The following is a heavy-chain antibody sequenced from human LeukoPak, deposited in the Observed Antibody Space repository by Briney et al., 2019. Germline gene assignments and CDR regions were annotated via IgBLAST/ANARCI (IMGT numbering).Heavy chain of an antibody. CDR2: IWHDGSTE. J-gene: IGHJ4*02. CDR3: AKDDRGGWSGYFDF. D-gene: IGHD6-19*01. V-gene: IGHV3-33*06. CDR1: GFTFSSYW. Sequence: GGSLRLSCVGSGFTFSSYWMTRVRQAPGKGLEWVAVIWHDGSTEFYADSVKGRFGISRDDSKNTMYLQMNSLRVEDTALYYCAKDDRGGWSGYFDFWGQGTLVTVSS.